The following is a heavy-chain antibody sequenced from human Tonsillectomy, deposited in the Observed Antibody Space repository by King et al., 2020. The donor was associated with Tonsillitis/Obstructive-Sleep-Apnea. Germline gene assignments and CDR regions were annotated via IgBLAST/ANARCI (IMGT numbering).Heavy chain of an antibody. CDR2: ITHNGHT. CDR1: GGSFSDYY. D-gene: IGHD3-10*01. J-gene: IGHJ3*02. CDR3: ARVVPAWSDAFDI. V-gene: IGHV4-34*01. Sequence: VQLPQWGAGLLKPSETLSLTCAVYGGSFSDYYWSWIRQPPRKGLEWIGKITHNGHTNYNPSLKSRVTISVDTSKNHFSLKVTSVTAADTSVYYCARVVPAWSDAFDIWGQGTVVTVSS.